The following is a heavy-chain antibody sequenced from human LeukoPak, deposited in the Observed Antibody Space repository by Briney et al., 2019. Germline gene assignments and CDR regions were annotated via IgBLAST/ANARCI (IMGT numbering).Heavy chain of an antibody. CDR1: GGSISSGGYS. CDR3: ARDRYGSGSYYNKAYWYFDL. V-gene: IGHV4-30-2*01. D-gene: IGHD3-10*01. J-gene: IGHJ2*01. CDR2: LYHSGST. Sequence: PSRTLSLTCAVSGGSISSGGYSWSWIRQPPGKGLEWIGYLYHSGSTYYNPSLKSRVTISVDRSKNQFSLKLSSVTAADTAVYYCARDRYGSGSYYNKAYWYFDLWGRGTLVTVSS.